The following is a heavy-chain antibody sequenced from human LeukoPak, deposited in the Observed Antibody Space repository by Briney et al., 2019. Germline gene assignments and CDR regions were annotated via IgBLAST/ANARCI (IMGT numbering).Heavy chain of an antibody. J-gene: IGHJ4*02. CDR2: IYYSGST. V-gene: IGHV4-39*07. CDR1: GGSISSSSYY. Sequence: SETLSLTCTVSGGSISSSSYYWGWIRQPPGKGLEWIGSIYYSGSTYYNPSLKSRVTISVDTSKNQFSLKLSSVTAADTAVYYCARDYYDSSGYYLPDYWGQGTLVTVSS. D-gene: IGHD3-22*01. CDR3: ARDYYDSSGYYLPDY.